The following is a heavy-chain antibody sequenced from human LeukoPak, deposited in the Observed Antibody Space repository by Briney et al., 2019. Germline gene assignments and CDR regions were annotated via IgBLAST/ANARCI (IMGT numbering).Heavy chain of an antibody. CDR2: INQGGSEK. V-gene: IGHV3-7*05. CDR1: GFTFINYW. D-gene: IGHD5-12*01. Sequence: PGGSLRLSCAASGFTFINYWMSWVRQAPGKGLEWVANINQGGSEKYYLNSVKGSFTISRDNAKNSLYLQMNSLRTDDTAIYYCVRDGRGYDYWGQGTLVTVSS. CDR3: VRDGRGYDY. J-gene: IGHJ4*02.